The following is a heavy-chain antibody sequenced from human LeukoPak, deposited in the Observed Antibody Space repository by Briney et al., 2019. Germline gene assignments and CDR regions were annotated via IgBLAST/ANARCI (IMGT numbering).Heavy chain of an antibody. D-gene: IGHD6-25*01. CDR1: GGPISNYY. V-gene: IGHV4-59*08. Sequence: PSETLSLTCTVSGGPISNYYWTWIRQSPGQGLEWIGYVYNSGITDYNPSLKSRLTISVDTSKNQFSLKLSSMTAADTAVYYCARSRGLAGAATVIDYWDQGTLVTVSS. CDR3: ARSRGLAGAATVIDY. CDR2: VYNSGIT. J-gene: IGHJ4*02.